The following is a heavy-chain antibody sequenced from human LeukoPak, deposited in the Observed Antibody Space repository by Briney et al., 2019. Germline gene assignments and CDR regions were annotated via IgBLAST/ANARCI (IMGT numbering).Heavy chain of an antibody. CDR1: GGSFSGYY. Sequence: SETLSLTCAVYGGSFSGYYWSWIRQPPGKGLEWIGEINHSGSTNYNPSLKSRVTISVDTSKNQFSLKLSSVAAADTAVYSCARAAGAAAGTFDYWGQGTLVTVSS. CDR3: ARAAGAAAGTFDY. CDR2: INHSGST. D-gene: IGHD6-13*01. V-gene: IGHV4-34*01. J-gene: IGHJ4*02.